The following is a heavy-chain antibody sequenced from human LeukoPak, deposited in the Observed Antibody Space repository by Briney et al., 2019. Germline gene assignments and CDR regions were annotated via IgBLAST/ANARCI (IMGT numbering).Heavy chain of an antibody. Sequence: GGSLRLSCAASGFTFSNYWMHWVRQAPGKGLVWVSRIKSDGISTIYADSVKGRFTISRDNAKNTLYLQMNSLRAEDTAVYYCARDRGGGSCYDYWGQGTLVTVSS. J-gene: IGHJ4*02. CDR2: IKSDGIST. CDR3: ARDRGGGSCYDY. D-gene: IGHD2-15*01. V-gene: IGHV3-74*01. CDR1: GFTFSNYW.